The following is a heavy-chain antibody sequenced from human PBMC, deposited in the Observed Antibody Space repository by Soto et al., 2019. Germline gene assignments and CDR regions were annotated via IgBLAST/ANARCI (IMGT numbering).Heavy chain of an antibody. CDR1: GFTFSNYG. CDR2: IDSSRTYI. Sequence: GGFLRLSCAASGFTFSNYGMSWVRQAPGKRLEWVSSIDSSRTYIYYADSVKGRFTISRDNAKNSLFLQMNSLRGDDTALYYCARDRGSGYDPFDYWGQGTLVTVSS. J-gene: IGHJ4*02. CDR3: ARDRGSGYDPFDY. D-gene: IGHD5-12*01. V-gene: IGHV3-21*01.